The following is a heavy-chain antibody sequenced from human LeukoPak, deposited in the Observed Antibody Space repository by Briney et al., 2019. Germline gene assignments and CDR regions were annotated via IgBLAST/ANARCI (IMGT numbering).Heavy chain of an antibody. V-gene: IGHV3-30*18. D-gene: IGHD6-13*01. CDR2: ISYDGSNK. Sequence: PGGSLRLSCAASGFTFSSYGMHWVRQAPGKGLEWVAVISYDGSNKYYADSVKGRFTITRDNSKNTLYLQMNSLRAEDTAVYYCAKDTYYSQQLRYYEMDVWGQGTTVTVSS. J-gene: IGHJ6*02. CDR3: AKDTYYSQQLRYYEMDV. CDR1: GFTFSSYG.